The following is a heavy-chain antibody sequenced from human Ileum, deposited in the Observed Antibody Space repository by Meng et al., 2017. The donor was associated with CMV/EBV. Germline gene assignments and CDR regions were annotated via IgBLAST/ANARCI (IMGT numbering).Heavy chain of an antibody. CDR2: IYFSGSS. CDR1: GASISSSTYY. CDR3: ARSLSRYYFGMDV. Sequence: GSLRLSCSVSGASISSSTYYWGWIRQSPGKGLEWIGSIYFSGSSFYNPSLQGQVTISIDTSKSQFSLKVNSVTAADTAVYYCARSLSRYYFGMDVWGQGKTVT. V-gene: IGHV4-39*01. J-gene: IGHJ6*01. D-gene: IGHD3-16*01.